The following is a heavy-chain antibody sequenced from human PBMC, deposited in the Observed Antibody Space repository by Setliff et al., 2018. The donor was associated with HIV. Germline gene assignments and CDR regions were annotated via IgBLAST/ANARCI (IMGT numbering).Heavy chain of an antibody. CDR2: IYYSGST. Sequence: SETLSLTCTVSGGSISSSNYYWGWIRQPPGKGLEWIGSIYYSGSTNYNPSLKSRVTISVDTSKNQFSLKLRSVTAADTAVYYCASAWTDFGDKNDVFDIWGQGTMVTVSS. J-gene: IGHJ3*02. D-gene: IGHD4-17*01. V-gene: IGHV4-39*07. CDR3: ASAWTDFGDKNDVFDI. CDR1: GGSISSSNYY.